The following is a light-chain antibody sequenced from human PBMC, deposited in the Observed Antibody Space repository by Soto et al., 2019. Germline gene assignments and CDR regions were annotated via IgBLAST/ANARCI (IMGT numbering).Light chain of an antibody. Sequence: QSVLTQPPSVSGAPGQRVTISCTGSSSNIGAGYDVHWYQQLPETAPKLVIYGNNRRPSGVPDRFSGSKSDTSASLAITGLQAEDEADYYCQSYDRSLSSYVFGTGTKVTVL. V-gene: IGLV1-40*01. CDR3: QSYDRSLSSYV. J-gene: IGLJ1*01. CDR2: GNN. CDR1: SSNIGAGYD.